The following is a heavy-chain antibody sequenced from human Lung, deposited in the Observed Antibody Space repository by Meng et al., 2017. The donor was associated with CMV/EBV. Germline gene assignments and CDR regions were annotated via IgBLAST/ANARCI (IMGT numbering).Heavy chain of an antibody. CDR1: GDSFTDYH. V-gene: IGHV1-2*02. CDR2: MNPKSGGA. CDR3: AREGLIGDLRYFDL. J-gene: IGHJ2*01. Sequence: QVRLGQSGAEVKEPGASVKVSCKGSGDSFTDYHIHWVRQAAGQGLEWMGWMNPKSGGANYTQKFQGRVTMTRDTSISTAYMELSRLRSDDTAVYYCAREGLIGDLRYFDLWGRGTLVTVSS. D-gene: IGHD7-27*01.